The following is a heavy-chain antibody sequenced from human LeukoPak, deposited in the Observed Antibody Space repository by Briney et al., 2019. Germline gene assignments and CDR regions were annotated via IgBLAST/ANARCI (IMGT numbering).Heavy chain of an antibody. CDR2: ISGNSGST. V-gene: IGHV3-23*01. CDR3: AKVFDVGYKCYFDY. CDR1: GFTFSSYA. J-gene: IGHJ4*02. D-gene: IGHD6-25*01. Sequence: GGSLRLSCAASGFTFSSYAMTWVRQAPGKGLEWVSTISGNSGSTYYADSVKGRFTISRENSKNTLFMQMNSLRVEDTAVYYCAKVFDVGYKCYFDYWGQGTLVTVSS.